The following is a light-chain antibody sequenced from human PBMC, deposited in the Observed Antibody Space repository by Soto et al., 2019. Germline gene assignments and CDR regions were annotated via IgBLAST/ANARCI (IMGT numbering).Light chain of an antibody. CDR2: RVI. J-gene: IGLJ3*02. CDR3: GSYTSATTWV. CDR1: SSDVGDYYY. Sequence: QSALTQPPSASGSPGQSVTISCTGTSSDVGDYYYVSWYQQFPGKAPKLMIYRVINRPSGVSDRFSGSKSGNSASLSISGLQPEDEASYFCGSYTSATTWVFGGGTKLTVL. V-gene: IGLV2-14*03.